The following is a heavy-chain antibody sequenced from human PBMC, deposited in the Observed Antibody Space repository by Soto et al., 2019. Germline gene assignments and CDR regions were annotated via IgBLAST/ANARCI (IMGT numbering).Heavy chain of an antibody. Sequence: SETLSLTCTVSGVSIISSSFYWGWIRQPPGKGLEWIGSIYYSGSTYYNPSLKSRVTISVDTSKNQFSLKLSSVTAADTAVYYRPRVPAFWGQRMLVTVSS. D-gene: IGHD2-2*01. V-gene: IGHV4-39*07. CDR1: GVSIISSSFY. CDR3: PRVPAF. J-gene: IGHJ4*02. CDR2: IYYSGST.